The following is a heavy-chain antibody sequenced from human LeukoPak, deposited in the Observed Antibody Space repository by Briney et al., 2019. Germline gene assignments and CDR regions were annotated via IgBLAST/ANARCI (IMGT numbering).Heavy chain of an antibody. J-gene: IGHJ6*02. Sequence: SETLSLTCAVSGGPINSGGYSWSWIRQPPGKGLQWIGYIYQSGSAYYNPSLKSRVTISVDKSKNQFSLKLSSVTAADTAVYYCASHRTALVGNYYGMDVWGQGTTVTVSS. D-gene: IGHD2-8*02. CDR1: GGPINSGGYS. CDR2: IYQSGSA. V-gene: IGHV4-30-2*01. CDR3: ASHRTALVGNYYGMDV.